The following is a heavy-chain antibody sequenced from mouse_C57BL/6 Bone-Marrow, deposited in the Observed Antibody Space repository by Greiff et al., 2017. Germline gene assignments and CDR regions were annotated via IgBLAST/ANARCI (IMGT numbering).Heavy chain of an antibody. Sequence: VMLVESGAELARPGASVKMSCKASGYTFTSYTMHWVKQRPGQGLEWIGYINPSSGYTKYNQKFKDKATLTADKSSSTAYMQLSSLTSEDSAVYYCARDYYGSSYVGYWYFDVWGTGTTVTVSS. D-gene: IGHD1-1*01. CDR2: INPSSGYT. V-gene: IGHV1-4*01. CDR1: GYTFTSYT. CDR3: ARDYYGSSYVGYWYFDV. J-gene: IGHJ1*03.